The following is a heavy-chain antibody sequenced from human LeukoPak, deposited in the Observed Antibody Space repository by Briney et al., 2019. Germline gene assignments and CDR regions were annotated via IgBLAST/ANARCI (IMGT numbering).Heavy chain of an antibody. CDR2: ISWNSGSI. V-gene: IGHV3-9*01. Sequence: GGSLRLSCAASGFTFDDYAMHWVRQAPGKGLEWVSGISWNSGSIGYADSVKGRFTISRDNAKNSLYLQMNSLRAEDTALYYCARSPYNWNLDDWGQGTLVTVSS. D-gene: IGHD1-7*01. J-gene: IGHJ4*02. CDR1: GFTFDDYA. CDR3: ARSPYNWNLDD.